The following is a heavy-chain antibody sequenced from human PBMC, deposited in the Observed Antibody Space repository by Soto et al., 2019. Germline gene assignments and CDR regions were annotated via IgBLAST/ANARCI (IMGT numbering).Heavy chain of an antibody. CDR1: GFTFSSYA. V-gene: IGHV3-23*01. D-gene: IGHD3-22*01. J-gene: IGHJ4*02. CDR3: AKDITMIVVVNYFDY. CDR2: VNTGGSST. Sequence: GGSLRLSCAASGFTFSSYAMSWVRLAPGKGLEWVSTVNTGGSSTFYADSVKGRFTISRDNSKNTLYLQMNSLRAEATAVYYCAKDITMIVVVNYFDYWGQGTLVTVSS.